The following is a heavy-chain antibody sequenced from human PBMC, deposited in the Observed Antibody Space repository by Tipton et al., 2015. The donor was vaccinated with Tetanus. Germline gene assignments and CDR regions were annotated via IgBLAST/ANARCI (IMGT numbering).Heavy chain of an antibody. D-gene: IGHD5-12*01. Sequence: SLRLSCAASGFTFSGYGMHWVRQAPGKGLEWVAVISYDGSNKYYVDSVKGRFTISRDNSKNTLYLQMNSLRAEDTAVYYCAKVSGGYDLYYYYGMDVWGQGTTVTVSS. CDR1: GFTFSGYG. J-gene: IGHJ6*02. CDR3: AKVSGGYDLYYYYGMDV. CDR2: ISYDGSNK. V-gene: IGHV3-30*18.